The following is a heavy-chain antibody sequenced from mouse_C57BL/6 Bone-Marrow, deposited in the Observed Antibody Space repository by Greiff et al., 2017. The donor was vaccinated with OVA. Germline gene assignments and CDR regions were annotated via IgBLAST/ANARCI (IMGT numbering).Heavy chain of an antibody. J-gene: IGHJ1*03. CDR2: IEPENGDT. CDR3: TGYYGSSLYWYFDV. CDR1: GFNIKDDY. V-gene: IGHV14-4*01. D-gene: IGHD1-1*01. Sequence: EVKLQESGAELVRPGASVTLSCTASGFNIKDDYMHWVKQRPEQGLEWIGWIEPENGDTEYASKFQGKATITADTSSNTAYLPLSSLTSEDTAVYYCTGYYGSSLYWYFDVWGTGTTVTVSS.